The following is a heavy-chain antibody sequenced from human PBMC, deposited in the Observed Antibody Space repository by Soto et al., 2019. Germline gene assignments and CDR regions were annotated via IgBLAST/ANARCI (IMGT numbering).Heavy chain of an antibody. V-gene: IGHV4-4*07. J-gene: IGHJ4*02. CDR3: ARGTTPPGAPAWYYFDS. CDR2: FSLSGTT. CDR1: GASITSSSY. D-gene: IGHD2-8*02. Sequence: SETLSLTCTVSGASITSSSYWSWIRQPAGKGLEWIGRFSLSGTTNYNPSLRSRVTMSADVSKNQFSLRLTSVTAADTALYYCARGTTPPGAPAWYYFDSWGQGTLVTV.